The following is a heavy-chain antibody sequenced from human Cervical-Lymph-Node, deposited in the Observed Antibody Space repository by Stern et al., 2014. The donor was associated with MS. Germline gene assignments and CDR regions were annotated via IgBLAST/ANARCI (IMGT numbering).Heavy chain of an antibody. V-gene: IGHV3-21*01. CDR2: ISASHTYI. J-gene: IGHJ6*02. CDR3: AKEGDYYYGMDI. CDR1: GFTFSSYS. Sequence: EVQLEESGGGLVKPGGSLRLSCAASGFTFSSYSMNWVRQAPGKGLEWVSSISASHTYIYYADSVKGRFTISRDNAKNSLYLQMNSLRAEDTAVYYCAKEGDYYYGMDIWGQGTTVTVSS.